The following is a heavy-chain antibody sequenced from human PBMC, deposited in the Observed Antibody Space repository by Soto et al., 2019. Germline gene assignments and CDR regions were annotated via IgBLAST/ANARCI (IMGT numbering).Heavy chain of an antibody. V-gene: IGHV3-23*01. CDR2: ISGSGGST. J-gene: IGHJ4*02. CDR3: AKAGFEYYDFWSGYSHFDY. Sequence: EVQLLESGGGLVQPGGSLRLSCAASGFTFSRYAMSWVRQAPGKGLEWVSAISGSGGSTYYADSVKGRFTISRDNSKNTLYLNMNSMRAEDTAVYYCAKAGFEYYDFWSGYSHFDYWGQGTLVTVSS. CDR1: GFTFSRYA. D-gene: IGHD3-3*01.